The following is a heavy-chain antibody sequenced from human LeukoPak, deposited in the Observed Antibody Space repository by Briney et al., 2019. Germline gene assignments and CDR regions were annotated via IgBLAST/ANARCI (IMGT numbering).Heavy chain of an antibody. CDR1: GFTFSSYS. J-gene: IGHJ3*02. D-gene: IGHD2-21*02. CDR3: ARTDEGSALDI. V-gene: IGHV3-48*01. CDR2: IISSSSTI. Sequence: PGGSLRLSCAASGFTFSSYSMNWVRQAPGKGLEWVSYIISSSSTIYYADSVKGRFTISRENAKNSLYLQMNSLGAEETAVYYSARTDEGSALDIWGQGTMVTVSS.